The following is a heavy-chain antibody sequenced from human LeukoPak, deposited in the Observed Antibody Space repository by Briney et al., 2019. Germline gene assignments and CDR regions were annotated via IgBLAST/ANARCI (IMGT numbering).Heavy chain of an antibody. D-gene: IGHD2-2*01. Sequence: ASVKVSCKASGYTFTDYYIHWVRQAPGQGLEWMAWINPNSGGTYYAQNFHDRITLTRDTSISTAYMELSRLRSDDTAIYYCARANALHCSSTSCLFDYWGQGTLVTVSS. V-gene: IGHV1-2*02. CDR2: INPNSGGT. CDR3: ARANALHCSSTSCLFDY. J-gene: IGHJ4*02. CDR1: GYTFTDYY.